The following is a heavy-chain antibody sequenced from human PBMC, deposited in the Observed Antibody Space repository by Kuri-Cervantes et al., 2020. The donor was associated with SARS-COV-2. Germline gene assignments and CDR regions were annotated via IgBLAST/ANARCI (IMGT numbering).Heavy chain of an antibody. CDR2: TYYRSKWYN. D-gene: IGHD3-10*01. J-gene: IGHJ6*02. CDR1: GASVSSNTAA. Sequence: SCLISGASVSSNTAAWNWVSQSPSRGLEWLGRTYYRSKWYNYYAVSVKRLITINPDTSKNQFSLHLYSVAPEDTALYYCTRVHPCPEFSYGMDVWGQGTTVTVSS. CDR3: TRVHPCPEFSYGMDV. V-gene: IGHV6-1*01.